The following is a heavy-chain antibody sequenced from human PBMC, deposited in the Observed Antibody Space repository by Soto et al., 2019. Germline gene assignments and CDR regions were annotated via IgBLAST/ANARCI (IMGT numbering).Heavy chain of an antibody. D-gene: IGHD2-15*01. V-gene: IGHV3-48*02. CDR2: ISSSSSTI. Sequence: GSLRLSCADSGFTFSSYNMNWVRQAPGKGLEWVSYISSSSSTIYYADSVKGRFTISRDNAKNSLYLQMNSLRDEDTSVYYCARDTGYCSGGRCYSGPVDSWGQGTLVTVSS. CDR1: GFTFSSYN. CDR3: ARDTGYCSGGRCYSGPVDS. J-gene: IGHJ4*02.